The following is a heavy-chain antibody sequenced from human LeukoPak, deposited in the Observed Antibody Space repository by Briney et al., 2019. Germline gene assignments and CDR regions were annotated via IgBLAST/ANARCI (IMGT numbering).Heavy chain of an antibody. D-gene: IGHD3-3*01. CDR3: ARGIDYDFWSGYYWQRSFQFDP. Sequence: KPSETLSLTCTVSGYSISSGYYWGWIRQPPGKGLEWIGSIYHSGSTYYNPSPKSRVTISVDTSKNQFSLKPSSVTAADTAVYYCARGIDYDFWSGYYWQRSFQFDPWGQGTLVTVSS. CDR1: GYSISSGYY. V-gene: IGHV4-38-2*02. CDR2: IYHSGST. J-gene: IGHJ5*02.